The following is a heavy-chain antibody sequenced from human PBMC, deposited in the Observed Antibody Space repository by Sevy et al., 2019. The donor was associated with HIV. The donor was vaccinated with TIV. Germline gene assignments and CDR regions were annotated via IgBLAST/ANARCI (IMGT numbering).Heavy chain of an antibody. D-gene: IGHD6-13*01. CDR1: GRTFSNYA. V-gene: IGHV1-69*13. CDR2: IIPMFGTP. Sequence: ASVKVSCKASGRTFSNYAISWVRQAPGQGLEWMGGIIPMFGTPNYVRKFQGRVTITADESTTTAYMELSSLRSEDTAIYYCARSISWYASFDFWGQGTLVTVSS. CDR3: ARSISWYASFDF. J-gene: IGHJ4*02.